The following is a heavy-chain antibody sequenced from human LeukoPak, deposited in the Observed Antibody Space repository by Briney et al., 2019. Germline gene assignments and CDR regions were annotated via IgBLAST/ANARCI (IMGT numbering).Heavy chain of an antibody. CDR3: ARDLKDCSSTSCYNAWFDP. CDR1: GGSISGYY. V-gene: IGHV4-59*12. CDR2: IYYSGST. J-gene: IGHJ5*02. Sequence: SETLSLTCTVSGGSISGYYWNWIRQPPGKGLEWIGYIYYSGSTNYNPSLKSRVTISVDTSKNQFSLKLSSVTAADTAVYYCARDLKDCSSTSCYNAWFDPWGQGTLVTVSS. D-gene: IGHD2-2*02.